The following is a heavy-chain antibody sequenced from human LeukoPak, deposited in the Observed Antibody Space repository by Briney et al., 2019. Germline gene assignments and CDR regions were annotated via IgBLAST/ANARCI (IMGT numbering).Heavy chain of an antibody. CDR2: IKQDGSEK. Sequence: GGSLRLSCAASGFTFSSYWMSWVRQAPGKGLEWVANIKQDGSEKYYVDSVKGRFTISRDNSKNTLYLQMNSLRAEDTAVYYCAKDHCSSTSCYFDYWGQGTLVTVSS. D-gene: IGHD2-2*01. V-gene: IGHV3-7*01. CDR3: AKDHCSSTSCYFDY. CDR1: GFTFSSYW. J-gene: IGHJ4*02.